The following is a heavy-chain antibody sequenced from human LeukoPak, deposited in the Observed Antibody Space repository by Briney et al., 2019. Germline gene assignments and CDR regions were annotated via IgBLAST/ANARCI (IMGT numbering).Heavy chain of an antibody. V-gene: IGHV1-3*01. CDR1: GYTFTSYA. J-gene: IGHJ4*02. CDR3: ARTSHYVDIAATIPYGIYYFDY. Sequence: ASVKVSCKASGYTFTSYAMHWVRQAPGQRLEWMGWINAGNGNTNYAQKLQGRVTMTTDTSTSTAYMELKSLRSDDTAVYYCARTSHYVDIAATIPYGIYYFDYWGQGTLVTVSS. D-gene: IGHD5-12*01. CDR2: INAGNGNT.